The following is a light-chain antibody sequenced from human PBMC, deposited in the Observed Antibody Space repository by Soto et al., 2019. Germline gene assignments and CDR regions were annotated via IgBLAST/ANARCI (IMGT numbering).Light chain of an antibody. V-gene: IGLV2-14*01. CDR3: SSYTSSSTLVV. J-gene: IGLJ2*01. CDR2: DVS. Sequence: QSALTQPASVSGSPGQSITISCTGTSSDVGDYNYVSWYQQDPGKAPKLMIYDVSNRPSGVSNRFSGSKSGNTASLTISGLQAEDEADYYCSSYTSSSTLVVFGGGTTLTVL. CDR1: SSDVGDYNY.